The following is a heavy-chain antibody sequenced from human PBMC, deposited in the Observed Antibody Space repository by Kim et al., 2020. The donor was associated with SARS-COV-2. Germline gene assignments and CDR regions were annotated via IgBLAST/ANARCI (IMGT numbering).Heavy chain of an antibody. CDR2: ISANGAIT. J-gene: IGHJ6*02. D-gene: IGHD6-6*01. CDR3: ARRFDFFYYALDV. CDR1: GFTFSNYA. Sequence: GGSLRLSCAASGFTFSNYAIHWVRQAPGKGLEYVSAISANGAITYYANSVKGRFTISRDNSKNTLYLQMGSLRAEDMAVYYCARRFDFFYYALDVWGQGTTVTVS. V-gene: IGHV3-64*01.